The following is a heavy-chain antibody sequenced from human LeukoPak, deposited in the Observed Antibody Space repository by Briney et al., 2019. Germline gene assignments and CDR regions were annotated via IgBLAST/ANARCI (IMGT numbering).Heavy chain of an antibody. D-gene: IGHD2-2*01. J-gene: IGHJ6*03. CDR1: GGSFSGYY. CDR2: INHSGST. Sequence: SETLSLTCAVYGGSFSGYYWSWIRQPPGKGLEWIGEINHSGSTNYNPSLKSRVTISLDTSKNQFSLNLSSVTAADTAVYYCARDIRWSTTSWYYYYMDVWGKGTTVTVSS. CDR3: ARDIRWSTTSWYYYYMDV. V-gene: IGHV4-34*01.